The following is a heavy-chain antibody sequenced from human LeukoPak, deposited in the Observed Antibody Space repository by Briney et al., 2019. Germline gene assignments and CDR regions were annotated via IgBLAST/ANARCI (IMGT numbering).Heavy chain of an antibody. D-gene: IGHD3-16*02. J-gene: IGHJ4*02. CDR3: ARGFELDYVWGTYRYYFDY. Sequence: SETLSLTGAVYGGSFSGYYWSWIRQPPGKGLEWIGDVNHSGSTNYNPSLKSRVTISVHTSKNQFSLKLTSVTAADTAVYYCARGFELDYVWGTYRYYFDYWGQGTLVTVSS. V-gene: IGHV4-34*01. CDR1: GGSFSGYY. CDR2: VNHSGST.